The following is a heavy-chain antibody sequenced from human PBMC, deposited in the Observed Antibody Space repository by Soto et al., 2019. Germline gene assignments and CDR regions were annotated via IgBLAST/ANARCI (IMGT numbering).Heavy chain of an antibody. CDR1: GYTFTSYA. CDR3: AREGGVFGVVIIPVELGY. V-gene: IGHV1-3*01. Sequence: QVQLVQSGAEVKKPGASVKVSCKASGYTFTSYAMHWVRQAPGQRLEWMGWINAGNGNTKYSQKFQGRVTITRDTSASTAYMELSSLRSEDTAVYYCAREGGVFGVVIIPVELGYWGQGTLVTVSS. CDR2: INAGNGNT. J-gene: IGHJ4*02. D-gene: IGHD3-3*01.